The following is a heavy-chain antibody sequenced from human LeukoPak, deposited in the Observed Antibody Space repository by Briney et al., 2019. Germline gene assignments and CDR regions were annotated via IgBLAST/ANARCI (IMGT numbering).Heavy chain of an antibody. CDR1: GFTVSSNY. CDR3: AKGIVVVTAEYFQH. J-gene: IGHJ1*01. Sequence: PGGSLRLSCAASGFTVSSNYMSWVRQAPGKGLEWVSVIYSGGSTYYADSVKGRFTISRHNSKNTLYLQMNSLRAEDTAVYYCAKGIVVVTAEYFQHWGQGTLVTVSS. V-gene: IGHV3-53*01. CDR2: IYSGGST. D-gene: IGHD3-22*01.